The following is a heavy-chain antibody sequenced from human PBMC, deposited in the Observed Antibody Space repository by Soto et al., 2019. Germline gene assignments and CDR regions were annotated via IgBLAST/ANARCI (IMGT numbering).Heavy chain of an antibody. CDR1: GFPFVSYG. D-gene: IGHD3-9*01. Sequence: EVQLVESGGGLVQPGGPLKLSCAASGFPFVSYGMSGVRQAPGKGLEWVANIKQDGSEKYYVDSVKGRFTISRDNAKNSLYLQMNSLRAEDTAVYYCARGHFDPDYWGQGTLVTVSS. CDR2: IKQDGSEK. V-gene: IGHV3-7*02. J-gene: IGHJ4*02. CDR3: ARGHFDPDY.